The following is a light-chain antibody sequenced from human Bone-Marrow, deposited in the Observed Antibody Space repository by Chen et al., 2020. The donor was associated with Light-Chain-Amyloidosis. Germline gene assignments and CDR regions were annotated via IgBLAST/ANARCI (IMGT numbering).Light chain of an antibody. CDR1: QNVKNN. Sequence: EIVMTQSPATLSVSPGDSATLSCRAGQNVKNNLAWYQQKPGQAPKLLINGASTRATGIPARFSGNGSETEFTLTIRILQSEDFALYYCQWYNYRPPMCSFGQGTKLEIK. CDR2: GAS. CDR3: QWYNYRPPMCS. J-gene: IGKJ2*04. V-gene: IGKV3-15*01.